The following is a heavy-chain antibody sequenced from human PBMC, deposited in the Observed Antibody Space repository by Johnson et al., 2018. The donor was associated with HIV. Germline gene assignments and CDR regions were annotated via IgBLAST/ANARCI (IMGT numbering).Heavy chain of an antibody. CDR1: VFMFSNYG. J-gene: IGHJ3*02. D-gene: IGHD3-10*01. Sequence: QVQLVESGGGVVQPGGSLRLSCATSVFMFSNYGMHWVRQAPGKGLEWVAFIRYDGSNKYYEDSVKGRFTISRDNSKNTLYLQMNSLRAEDTAVYYCAKDWGLLGKDAFDIWGQGTMVTVSS. V-gene: IGHV3-30*02. CDR3: AKDWGLLGKDAFDI. CDR2: IRYDGSNK.